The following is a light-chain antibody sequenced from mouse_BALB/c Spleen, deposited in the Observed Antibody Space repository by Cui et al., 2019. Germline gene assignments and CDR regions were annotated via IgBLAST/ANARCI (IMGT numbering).Light chain of an antibody. Sequence: QIVLTQSPALMSASPGEKVTMTCSASSSVSYMYWYQQKPRASPKPWIYLTSNLASGVPARFSGSGSGTCYSLTISSMEAEDAATYYCQQWSSNPLTFGAGTKLELK. CDR2: LTS. J-gene: IGKJ5*01. CDR3: QQWSSNPLT. CDR1: SSVSY. V-gene: IGKV4-68*01.